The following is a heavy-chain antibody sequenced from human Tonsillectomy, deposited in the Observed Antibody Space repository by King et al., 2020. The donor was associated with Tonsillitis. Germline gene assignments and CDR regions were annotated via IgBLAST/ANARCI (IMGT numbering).Heavy chain of an antibody. Sequence: QLVQSGPEVKKPGTSVKVSCKASGFTFTSSAMQWVRQARGQRLEWIGWIVVGSGNTNYAQKFQERVTINRDMSTSTAYMEVSSLRSEDTAVYYCAARVIAVAVGSPFDYWGQGTLVTVSS. J-gene: IGHJ4*02. CDR3: AARVIAVAVGSPFDY. D-gene: IGHD6-19*01. V-gene: IGHV1-58*02. CDR2: IVVGSGNT. CDR1: GFTFTSSA.